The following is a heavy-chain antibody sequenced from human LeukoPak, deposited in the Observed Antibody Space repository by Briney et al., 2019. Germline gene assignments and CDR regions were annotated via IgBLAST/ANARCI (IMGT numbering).Heavy chain of an antibody. V-gene: IGHV1-8*01. J-gene: IGHJ4*02. Sequence: GASVNVSCKASGYTFTSYDINWVRQATGQGLEWMGWMNPNSGNTGYAQRFQGRVTMTRNTSISTAYMELSSLRSEDTAVYYCARASIAVPCGYWGQGTLVTVSS. CDR2: MNPNSGNT. D-gene: IGHD6-19*01. CDR1: GYTFTSYD. CDR3: ARASIAVPCGY.